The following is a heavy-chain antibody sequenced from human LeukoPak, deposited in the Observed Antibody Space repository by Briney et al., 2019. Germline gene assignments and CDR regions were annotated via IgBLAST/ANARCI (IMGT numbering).Heavy chain of an antibody. CDR2: INHSGST. CDR3: ARWQLLWFGELFDY. V-gene: IGHV4-34*01. Sequence: SETLSLTCAVYGGSFSGYYWSWIRQPPGKGLEWIGEINHSGSTNYNPSLRSRVTISVDTSENQFSLKLSSVTAADTAVYYCARWQLLWFGELFDYWGQGTLVTVSS. CDR1: GGSFSGYY. D-gene: IGHD3-10*01. J-gene: IGHJ4*02.